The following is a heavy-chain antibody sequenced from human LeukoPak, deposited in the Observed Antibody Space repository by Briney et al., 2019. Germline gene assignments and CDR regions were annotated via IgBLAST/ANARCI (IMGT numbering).Heavy chain of an antibody. CDR1: GYTFTGYY. J-gene: IGHJ4*02. CDR2: INPNSGGT. D-gene: IGHD5-12*01. Sequence: VASVKVSCKASGYTFTGYYMHWVRQAPGQGLEWMGWINPNSGGTNYAQKFQGRVTMTRDTSISTAYMELSRLRSDDTAVYYCARGREMATIDFDCWGQGTLVTVSS. V-gene: IGHV1-2*02. CDR3: ARGREMATIDFDC.